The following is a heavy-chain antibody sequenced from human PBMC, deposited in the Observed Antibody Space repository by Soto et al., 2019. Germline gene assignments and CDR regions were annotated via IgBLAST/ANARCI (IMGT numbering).Heavy chain of an antibody. CDR3: ARASPVVTDV. D-gene: IGHD5-18*01. V-gene: IGHV4-39*01. Sequence: SETLSLTCTVSGGSINTRSCYWGWIRQPPGKGLEWIGTISYSGSTYYNPSLKSRVTISVHTSNNRFSLKLSSVTAADTAVYYCARASPVVTDVWGQGTTVTVS. CDR2: ISYSGST. J-gene: IGHJ6*02. CDR1: GGSINTRSCY.